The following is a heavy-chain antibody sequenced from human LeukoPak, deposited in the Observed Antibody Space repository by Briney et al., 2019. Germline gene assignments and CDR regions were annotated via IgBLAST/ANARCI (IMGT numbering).Heavy chain of an antibody. CDR3: AKGTQVLLWFGELLGFGY. D-gene: IGHD3-10*01. V-gene: IGHV3-23*01. J-gene: IGHJ4*02. CDR2: ISASGGST. CDR1: GFIFSSYA. Sequence: GGSLRLSCEASGFIFSSYAMSWVRQAPGKGLEWVSVISASGGSTYYADSVKGRFTISRDNSKNTLYLQMNSLRAEDTAVYYCAKGTQVLLWFGELLGFGYWGQGTLVTVSS.